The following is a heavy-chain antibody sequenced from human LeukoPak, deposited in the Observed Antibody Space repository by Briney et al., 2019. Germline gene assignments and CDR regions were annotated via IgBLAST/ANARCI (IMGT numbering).Heavy chain of an antibody. D-gene: IGHD3-16*01. CDR3: VKAPFYKYVWGSPALGGDV. CDR2: ISTDGSKI. J-gene: IGHJ3*01. CDR1: GFVFSDYY. V-gene: IGHV3-11*01. Sequence: GGSLRLSCAASGFVFSDYYMSWIRQAPGEGLEWVSYISTDGSKIYYGDSVKGRFTISRDNAENSLYLQMVNVRAEGAAVYFCVKAPFYKYVWGSPALGGDVWGERTMVSVSS.